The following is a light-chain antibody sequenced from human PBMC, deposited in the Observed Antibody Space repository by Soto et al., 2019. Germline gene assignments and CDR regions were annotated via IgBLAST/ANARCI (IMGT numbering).Light chain of an antibody. CDR1: QSVLYSSSNKNS. CDR3: QQYYSTPYT. Sequence: DIVMTQSPDSLAVSLGERATINCKSSQSVLYSSSNKNSLAWYQQKPGQPPKLLIYWASTRESGVPDRFSGRGSGTDFTLTISSLQAEDVAVYYCQQYYSTPYTFGLGTKLEIK. V-gene: IGKV4-1*01. CDR2: WAS. J-gene: IGKJ2*01.